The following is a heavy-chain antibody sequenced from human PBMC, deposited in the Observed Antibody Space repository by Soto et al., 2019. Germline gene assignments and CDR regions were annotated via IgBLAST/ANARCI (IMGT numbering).Heavy chain of an antibody. Sequence: QVQLVQSGAEVKKPGSSVKVSCKASGGTFSSYAIRWVRQAPGPGLAWMGGIITIFGTANYAQQFQGRVTSIADESTSTAYIELRSLRTEDTAVYYCAWRAYYYASYAFAIWGQGTMVTVSS. D-gene: IGHD3-10*01. CDR2: IITIFGTA. J-gene: IGHJ3*02. CDR1: GGTFSSYA. CDR3: AWRAYYYASYAFAI. V-gene: IGHV1-69*01.